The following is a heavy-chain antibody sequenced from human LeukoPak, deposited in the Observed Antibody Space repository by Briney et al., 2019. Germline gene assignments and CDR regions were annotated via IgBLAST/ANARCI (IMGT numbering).Heavy chain of an antibody. J-gene: IGHJ4*02. Sequence: SVKVSCKASGGTFSSYAISLVRQAPGQGLEWMGGIIPIFGTANYAQKFQGRVTITADESTSTAYMELSSLRSEDTAVYYCARDPRHGSGSYDYWGQGTLVTVSS. CDR2: IIPIFGTA. V-gene: IGHV1-69*13. CDR1: GGTFSSYA. CDR3: ARDPRHGSGSYDY. D-gene: IGHD3-10*01.